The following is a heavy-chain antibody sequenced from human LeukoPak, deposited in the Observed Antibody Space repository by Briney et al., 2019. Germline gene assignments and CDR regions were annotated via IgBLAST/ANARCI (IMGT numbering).Heavy chain of an antibody. Sequence: GASVKVSCKASGDTFSNYAMSWVRQAPGKGLEWVSAISGSGSSTYYADSVKGRFTISRDNSKNTVYLQMNSLRAEDTALYYCAKEVGYDSSGYDDFWGQGTLVTVSS. V-gene: IGHV3-23*01. CDR2: ISGSGSST. J-gene: IGHJ4*02. D-gene: IGHD3-22*01. CDR3: AKEVGYDSSGYDDF. CDR1: GDTFSNYA.